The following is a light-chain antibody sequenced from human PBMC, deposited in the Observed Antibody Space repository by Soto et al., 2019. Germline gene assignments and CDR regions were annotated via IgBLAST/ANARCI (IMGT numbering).Light chain of an antibody. V-gene: IGKV3-15*01. CDR1: QSISTN. CDR2: VAS. Sequence: ETVMTQSPATLSVSPGERATLSCRASQSISTNLAWYQQQPGQAPRLLIYVASTRATGVPDRFNGSGSGTEFTLTISSLQSEDFAVYYCQHFDNWSWTFGQGTRVDIK. J-gene: IGKJ1*01. CDR3: QHFDNWSWT.